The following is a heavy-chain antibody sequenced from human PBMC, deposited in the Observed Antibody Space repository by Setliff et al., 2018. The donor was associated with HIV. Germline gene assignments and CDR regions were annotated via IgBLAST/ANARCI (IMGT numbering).Heavy chain of an antibody. CDR1: GGSISSGDYY. Sequence: TLSLTCTVSGGSISSGDYYWSWIRQPPGKGLEWIGYIYYSGSTYYNPSLKSRVTISVDTSKNQFSLKLSSVTAADTAVYYCARGGCSSTSCYNYYYYGMDVWGQGTTVTV. CDR3: ARGGCSSTSCYNYYYYGMDV. D-gene: IGHD2-2*01. CDR2: IYYSGST. V-gene: IGHV4-30-4*08. J-gene: IGHJ6*02.